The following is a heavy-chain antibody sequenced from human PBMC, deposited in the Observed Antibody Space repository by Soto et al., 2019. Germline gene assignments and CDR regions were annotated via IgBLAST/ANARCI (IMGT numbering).Heavy chain of an antibody. CDR3: ARAAYYYYMDV. Sequence: QVQLVQSGAEVKKPGSSVKVSCKASGGTFSSYTISWVRQAPGQGLEWMGRIIPILGIANYAQKFQGRVTITADKTTSTAYMELSSLISEDTAVDYCARAAYYYYMDVWGKGTTVTVSS. V-gene: IGHV1-69*02. CDR2: IIPILGIA. D-gene: IGHD6-13*01. J-gene: IGHJ6*03. CDR1: GGTFSSYT.